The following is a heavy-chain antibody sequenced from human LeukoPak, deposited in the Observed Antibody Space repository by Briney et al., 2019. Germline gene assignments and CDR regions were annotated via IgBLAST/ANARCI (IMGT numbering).Heavy chain of an antibody. V-gene: IGHV4-30-4*01. J-gene: IGHJ4*02. Sequence: SETLSLTCTVSGGSISSYYWSWFRQPPGKGLEWIGYIYYSGSTYYNPSPKSRLAISVDASKNQFSLKLSSVTAADTAVYYCARTGMTHFYYFDYWGQGTLVTVSS. CDR1: GGSISSYY. CDR3: ARTGMTHFYYFDY. CDR2: IYYSGST.